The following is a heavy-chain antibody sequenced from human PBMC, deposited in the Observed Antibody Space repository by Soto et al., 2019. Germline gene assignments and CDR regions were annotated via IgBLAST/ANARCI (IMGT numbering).Heavy chain of an antibody. CDR2: ITPMFGTP. CDR1: GGTFSSYA. D-gene: IGHD2-15*01. V-gene: IGHV1-69*12. CDR3: AKATVAVIYGGHYYYGSDV. Sequence: QLVQSGAEVKKPGSSVKVSCKASGGTFSSYAFSWVRQAPGQGLEWMGGITPMFGTPNYAQNFQGRVTITADESTRTAYMELSSPRSEDTAVYYCAKATVAVIYGGHYYYGSDVWGQGTTVTVSS. J-gene: IGHJ6*02.